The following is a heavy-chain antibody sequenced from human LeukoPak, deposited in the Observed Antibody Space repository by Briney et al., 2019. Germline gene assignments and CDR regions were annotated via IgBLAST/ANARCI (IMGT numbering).Heavy chain of an antibody. CDR2: INPSGGST. J-gene: IGHJ4*02. V-gene: IGHV1-46*01. D-gene: IGHD3-22*01. Sequence: ASVKVSCKASGCTFTSYYMHWVRQAPGQGLEWMGIINPSGGSTSYAQKFQGRVTMTRDTSTSTVYMELSSLRSEDTAVYYCARVRSSGYPDYWGQGTLVTVSS. CDR1: GCTFTSYY. CDR3: ARVRSSGYPDY.